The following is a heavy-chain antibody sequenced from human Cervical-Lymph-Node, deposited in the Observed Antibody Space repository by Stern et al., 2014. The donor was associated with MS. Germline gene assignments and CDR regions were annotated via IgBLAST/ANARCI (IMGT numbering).Heavy chain of an antibody. CDR2: IYYPGST. J-gene: IGHJ4*02. CDR3: ARKQHLVKGYFDY. D-gene: IGHD6-13*01. Sequence: QLVESGPGLVKPSETLSLTCTVSGDSITTVSYYWGWIRQPPGNGLEWIGSIYYPGSTHYNPFLKSRPTISVDTSKAQFSLQLTSVTAADSAVYYCARKQHLVKGYFDYWGQGALVTVSS. CDR1: GDSITTVSYY. V-gene: IGHV4-39*01.